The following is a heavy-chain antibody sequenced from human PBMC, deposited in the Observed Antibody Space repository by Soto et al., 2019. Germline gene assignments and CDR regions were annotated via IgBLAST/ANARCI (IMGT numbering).Heavy chain of an antibody. CDR1: GGSISNYY. D-gene: IGHD4-17*01. Sequence: SETLSLTCTVSGGSISNYYWSWIRQPPGKGLEWIGYIYYSGSTNYNPSLKSRVTISVDTSKNQFSLKLSSVTAADTAVYYCARHLDGDYASFDYWGQGTLVTVSS. CDR3: ARHLDGDYASFDY. CDR2: IYYSGST. J-gene: IGHJ4*01. V-gene: IGHV4-59*08.